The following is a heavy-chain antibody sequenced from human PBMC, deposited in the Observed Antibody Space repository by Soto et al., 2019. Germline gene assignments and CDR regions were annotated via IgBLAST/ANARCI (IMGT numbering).Heavy chain of an antibody. CDR2: TSYDGNIQ. CDR3: ATLRGVAPHSGSPLDS. Sequence: QIQLVESGGGVVQPGRSLRLSCAASGFTFSTYTLHWVRQAPGKGPEWVALTSYDGNIQYYADSVKGRFTISRDNSKNTLYLQRDSLRPEDTAVYYCATLRGVAPHSGSPLDSWGQGTLVTVSS. D-gene: IGHD2-15*01. CDR1: GFTFSTYT. V-gene: IGHV3-30-3*01. J-gene: IGHJ4*02.